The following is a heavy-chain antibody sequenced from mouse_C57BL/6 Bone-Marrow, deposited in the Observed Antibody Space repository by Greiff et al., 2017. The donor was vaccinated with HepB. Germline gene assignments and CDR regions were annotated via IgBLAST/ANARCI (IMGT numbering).Heavy chain of an antibody. CDR3: AIKGIGGSSWWYFDY. CDR1: GYTFTSYW. J-gene: IGHJ2*01. D-gene: IGHD1-1*01. CDR2: IHPSASDT. V-gene: IGHV1-74*01. Sequence: QVQLQQPGAELVKPGASVKVSCKASGYTFTSYWMHWVKQRPGQGLEWIGRIHPSASDTNYNQKFKGKATLTVDKSSSTAYMQLSSLTAEDSAVYYCAIKGIGGSSWWYFDYWGQGTTLTVSS.